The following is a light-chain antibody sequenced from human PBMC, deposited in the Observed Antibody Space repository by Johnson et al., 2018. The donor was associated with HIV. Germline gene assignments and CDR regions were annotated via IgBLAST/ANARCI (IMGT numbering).Light chain of an antibody. Sequence: QSVLTQPPSVSAAPGQKVTISCSGSSSNIGNNYVSWYQQLPGTAPKLIIYENNKRPSGIPDRFSGSKSGTSATLGITGLQTGDEADYYCGTWDTSLGAQYVFGSGTKVTVL. CDR3: GTWDTSLGAQYV. J-gene: IGLJ1*01. V-gene: IGLV1-51*02. CDR1: SSNIGNNY. CDR2: ENN.